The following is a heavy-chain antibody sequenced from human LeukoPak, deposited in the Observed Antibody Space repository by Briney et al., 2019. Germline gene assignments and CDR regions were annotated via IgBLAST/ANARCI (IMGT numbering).Heavy chain of an antibody. CDR2: VTGGATDT. CDR1: GFTLRGYG. CDR3: ASRGTTGS. Sequence: PGGSLRLSCAASGFTLRGYGMHWVRQAPGKGLEWVSTVTGGATDTYYADSVKGRFTISRDNSRNTLYLQMNSLGVEDTAVYYCASRGTTGSWGQGTLVTVSS. J-gene: IGHJ5*02. V-gene: IGHV3-23*01. D-gene: IGHD1-1*01.